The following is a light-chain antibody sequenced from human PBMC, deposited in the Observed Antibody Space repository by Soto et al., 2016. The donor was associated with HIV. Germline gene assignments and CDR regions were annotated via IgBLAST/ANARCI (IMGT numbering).Light chain of an antibody. V-gene: IGLV3-19*01. CDR2: GKN. CDR1: SLRDYY. Sequence: SSELTQDPAVSVALGRTVRITCQGDSLRDYYASWYQQKPGQAPVLVIYGKNNRPSGIPDRFSGSSSGNTASLTITGAQAEDEADFYCNSRDSSGTHVVFGGGTKLTVL. CDR3: NSRDSSGTHVV. J-gene: IGLJ2*01.